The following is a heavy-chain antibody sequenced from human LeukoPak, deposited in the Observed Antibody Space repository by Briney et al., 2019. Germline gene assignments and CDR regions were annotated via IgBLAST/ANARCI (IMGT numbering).Heavy chain of an antibody. CDR3: ARSISGTRSKFDC. V-gene: IGHV4-59*08. CDR1: GGSISSYY. D-gene: IGHD1/OR15-1a*01. Sequence: SETLSLTCTVSGGSISSYYWSWIRQPPGKGLERIAYIYYGGRINYNPSLKSRATMSIDTAKNQFSVNLTSVTAADTAVYYCARSISGTRSKFDCWGQGTLVTVSS. CDR2: IYYGGRI. J-gene: IGHJ5*01.